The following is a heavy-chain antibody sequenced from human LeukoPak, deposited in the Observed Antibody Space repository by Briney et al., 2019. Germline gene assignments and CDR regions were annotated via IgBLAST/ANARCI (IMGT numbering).Heavy chain of an antibody. D-gene: IGHD3-22*01. J-gene: IGHJ3*02. CDR3: ARDDTHYGSSGSFYDAFDI. CDR1: GFTFSNYW. CDR2: IRRDGSET. Sequence: GGSLTLSCAASGFTFSNYWMTWVRRAPGKGLEWVANIRRDGSETHYVDSVMGRFTISRDNAKNSLYLQVNSLRAEDTAVYYCARDDTHYGSSGSFYDAFDIWGQGTMVTVSS. V-gene: IGHV3-7*01.